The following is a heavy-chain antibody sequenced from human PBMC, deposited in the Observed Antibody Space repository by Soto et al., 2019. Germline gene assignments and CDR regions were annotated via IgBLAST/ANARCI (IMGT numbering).Heavy chain of an antibody. V-gene: IGHV1-18*04. J-gene: IGHJ4*02. Sequence: ASGKVACKGSGYTFTSYGISWVRQAPGQGLEWMGWIRAYNGNKNYEQKLQGRVTMNTDTSTSTAYMELRSLRSDDTAVYYCARVVVVAAYLDYCGQGTMVTVSS. CDR3: ARVVVVAAYLDY. CDR2: IRAYNGNK. D-gene: IGHD2-15*01. CDR1: GYTFTSYG.